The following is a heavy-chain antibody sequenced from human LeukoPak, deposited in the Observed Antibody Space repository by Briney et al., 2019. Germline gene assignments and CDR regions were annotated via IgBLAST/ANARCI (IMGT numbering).Heavy chain of an antibody. CDR1: GGTFSSYA. Sequence: SVKVSCKASGGTFSSYAISWVRQAPGQGLEWMGGIVPIFGTANYAQKFQGRVTITADESTSTAYMELSSLRSEDTAVYYCASSGSPWFDPWGQGTLVTVSS. CDR3: ASSGSPWFDP. J-gene: IGHJ5*02. CDR2: IVPIFGTA. D-gene: IGHD6-6*01. V-gene: IGHV1-69*13.